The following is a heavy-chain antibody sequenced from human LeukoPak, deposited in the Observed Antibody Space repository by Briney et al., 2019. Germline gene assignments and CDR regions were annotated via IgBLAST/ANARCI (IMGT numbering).Heavy chain of an antibody. J-gene: IGHJ4*02. CDR1: GGSVSSTTYY. V-gene: IGHV4-39*01. Sequence: PSETLSLTCTVSGGSVSSTTYYWSWIRQPPGKGLEWIASINYSGSTYFNPSLKSRVTISVDTSENQFSLKLSSVTAADTAVYYCARYVVYGSGKYYFDYWGQGTWSPSPQ. D-gene: IGHD3-10*01. CDR3: ARYVVYGSGKYYFDY. CDR2: INYSGST.